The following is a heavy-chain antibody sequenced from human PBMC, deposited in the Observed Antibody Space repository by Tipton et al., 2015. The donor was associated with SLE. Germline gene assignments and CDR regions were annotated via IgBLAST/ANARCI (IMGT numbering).Heavy chain of an antibody. CDR2: INTDGSSI. D-gene: IGHD3-16*01. CDR3: ARGEEVGANYYSYYMDV. J-gene: IGHJ6*03. V-gene: IGHV3-74*01. CDR1: GFTFSSYW. Sequence: SLRLSCAASGFTFSSYWMHWVRQVPGKGLVWVSRINTDGSSINYADFVKGRFTISRDNAKNTLYLQMNSLRAEDTAVYSCARGEEVGANYYSYYMDVWGKGTTVTVSS.